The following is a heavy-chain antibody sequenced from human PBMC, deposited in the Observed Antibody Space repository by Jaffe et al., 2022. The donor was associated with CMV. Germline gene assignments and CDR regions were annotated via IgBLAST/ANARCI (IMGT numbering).Heavy chain of an antibody. CDR2: IIPILGIA. J-gene: IGHJ6*03. V-gene: IGHV1-69*09. CDR1: GGTFSSYA. CDR3: ARGGDIVVVPAAGTGNYYYYMDV. D-gene: IGHD2-2*01. Sequence: QVQLVQSGAEVKKPGSSVKVSCKASGGTFSSYAISWVRQAPGQGLEWMGRIIPILGIANYAQKFQGRVTITADKSTSTAYMELSSLRSEDTAVYYCARGGDIVVVPAAGTGNYYYYMDVWGKGTTVTVSS.